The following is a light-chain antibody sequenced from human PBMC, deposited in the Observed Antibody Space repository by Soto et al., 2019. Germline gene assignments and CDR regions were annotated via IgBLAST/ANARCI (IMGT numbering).Light chain of an antibody. V-gene: IGKV3-15*01. Sequence: EVVLTQSPATLSVSPGERATLSCRASQSVSIKVAWYQQKPGQAPRLLIYDTSTRATGIPARFSGSGSGTEFTLTISSLQSEDFAVYYCQQYNKWPPITFGQGTRLEIK. CDR2: DTS. CDR3: QQYNKWPPIT. J-gene: IGKJ5*01. CDR1: QSVSIK.